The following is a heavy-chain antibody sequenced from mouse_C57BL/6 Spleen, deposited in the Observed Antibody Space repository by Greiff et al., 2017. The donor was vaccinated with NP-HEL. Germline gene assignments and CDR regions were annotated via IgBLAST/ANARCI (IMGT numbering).Heavy chain of an antibody. CDR3: ERDGPRDVGYYYALDY. V-gene: IGHV5-4*01. J-gene: IGHJ4*01. D-gene: IGHD3-1*01. Sequence: EVMLVESGGGLVKPGGSLKLSCAASGFTFSSYAMSWVRQTPEKRLEWVATISDGCGYTYYPDNVKGRFTISRDNSKNKLYMQMSNLKYEDTARYYGERDGPRDVGYYYALDYWGQGTSVTVSS. CDR2: ISDGCGYT. CDR1: GFTFSSYA.